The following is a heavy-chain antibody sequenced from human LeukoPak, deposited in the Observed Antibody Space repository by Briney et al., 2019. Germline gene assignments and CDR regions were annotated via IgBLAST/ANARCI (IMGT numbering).Heavy chain of an antibody. CDR1: GGSFSGYY. V-gene: IGHV4-34*01. Sequence: SETLSLTCAVYGGSFSGYYWSWIRQPPGQGLEWIGEINHSGSTNYNPSLKSRVTISVDTSKNQFSLKLSSVTAADTAVYYCARARNIVVVVAAPSRWNAFDIWGQGTMVTVSS. CDR3: ARARNIVVVVAAPSRWNAFDI. D-gene: IGHD2-15*01. J-gene: IGHJ3*02. CDR2: INHSGST.